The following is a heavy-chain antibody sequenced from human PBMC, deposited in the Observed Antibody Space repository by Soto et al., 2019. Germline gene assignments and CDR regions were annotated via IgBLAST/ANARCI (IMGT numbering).Heavy chain of an antibody. CDR2: ISSSSSNI. J-gene: IGHJ5*02. Sequence: GGSLRLSCAASGFTFSSSSMNWVRQAPGKGLEWVSSISSSSSNIYYADSVKGRFTISRDNAKNSLYLQMNSLRAEDTAVYYCARDLHDYVSFRFDPWGQGTLVTVSS. V-gene: IGHV3-21*01. D-gene: IGHD3-16*01. CDR1: GFTFSSSS. CDR3: ARDLHDYVSFRFDP.